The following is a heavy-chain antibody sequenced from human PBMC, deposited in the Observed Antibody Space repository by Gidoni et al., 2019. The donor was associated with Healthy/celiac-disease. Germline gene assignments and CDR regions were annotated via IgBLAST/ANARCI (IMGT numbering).Heavy chain of an antibody. Sequence: QVPLVESGGGVVQPGRSLRLSCAASGFTFSSYGMHWVRQAPGKGLEWVAVISYDGSNKYYADSVKGRFTISRDNSKNTLYLQMNSLRAEDTAVYYCAKAGGYCSSTSCYHYYYYMDVWGKGTTVTVSS. CDR1: GFTFSSYG. CDR3: AKAGGYCSSTSCYHYYYYMDV. D-gene: IGHD2-2*01. J-gene: IGHJ6*03. V-gene: IGHV3-30*18. CDR2: ISYDGSNK.